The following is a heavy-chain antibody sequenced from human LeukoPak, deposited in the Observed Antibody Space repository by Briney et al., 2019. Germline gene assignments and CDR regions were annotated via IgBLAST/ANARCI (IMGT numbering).Heavy chain of an antibody. Sequence: PSETLSLTCAVYGGSFSGYYWSWIRQPPGKGLEWIGEINHSGSTNYNPSLKSRVTISVDTSKNQFSLKLSSVTAADTAVYYCARVGCQTTCDAFDIWGQGTMVTVYS. CDR2: INHSGST. J-gene: IGHJ3*02. V-gene: IGHV4-34*01. CDR3: ARVGCQTTCDAFDI. CDR1: GGSFSGYY. D-gene: IGHD1-14*01.